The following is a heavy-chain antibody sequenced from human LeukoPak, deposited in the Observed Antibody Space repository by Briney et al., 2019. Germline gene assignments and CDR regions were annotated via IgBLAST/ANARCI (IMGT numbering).Heavy chain of an antibody. V-gene: IGHV3-23*01. CDR1: GFTFSSYA. D-gene: IGHD3-22*01. CDR2: ISGSGGST. J-gene: IGHJ4*02. Sequence: AGGSLRLSCAASGFTFSSYAMSWVRQAPGKGLEWVSAISGSGGSTYYADSVEGRFTISRDNSKNTLYLQMNSLRAEDTAVYYCAKPTYYYDSSGYYRPIYYFDYWGQGTLVTVSS. CDR3: AKPTYYYDSSGYYRPIYYFDY.